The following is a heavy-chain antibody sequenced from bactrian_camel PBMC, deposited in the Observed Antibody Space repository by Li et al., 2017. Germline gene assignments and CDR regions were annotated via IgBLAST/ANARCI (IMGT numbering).Heavy chain of an antibody. Sequence: QVQLVESGGGSVQAGGSLRLSCAASGLTFSRRCMGWFRQAPGKEREGVAVIAGDGRTNYADSVKGRATISRDGAKNTLTLQMDDLKPEDSAMYYCAADGRALSPLDGQWYRMWGHGTQVTVS. V-gene: IGHV3S53*01. D-gene: IGHD2*01. CDR2: IAGDGRT. J-gene: IGHJ4*01. CDR3: AADGRALSPLDGQWYRM. CDR1: GLTFSRRC.